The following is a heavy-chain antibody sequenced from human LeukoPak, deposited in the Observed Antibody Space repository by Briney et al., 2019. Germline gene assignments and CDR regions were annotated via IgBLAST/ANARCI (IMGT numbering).Heavy chain of an antibody. Sequence: GESLKISCKGSGYSFTDYWIGWVRQMPGKGLEWMGIFYPDDSDTRYNPSFQGQVTISADKSISTAYLQWSSLKASDTAMYYCARRKNYYFDYWGQGTLVTASS. CDR1: GYSFTDYW. CDR2: FYPDDSDT. V-gene: IGHV5-51*01. J-gene: IGHJ4*02. D-gene: IGHD1-7*01. CDR3: ARRKNYYFDY.